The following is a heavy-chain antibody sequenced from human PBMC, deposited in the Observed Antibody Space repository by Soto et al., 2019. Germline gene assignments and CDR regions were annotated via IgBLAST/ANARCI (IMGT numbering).Heavy chain of an antibody. J-gene: IGHJ3*02. CDR2: ISGSGGST. CDR1: GFTFSSYS. Sequence: PGGALRLSCAASGFTFSSYSMSWVRQAPGKGLEWVSAISGSGGSTYYADSVKGRFTISRDNSKNTLYLQMNSLRAEDTAVYYCAKRGKPEQKRGAFDIWGQGTMVTVSS. V-gene: IGHV3-23*01. CDR3: AKRGKPEQKRGAFDI.